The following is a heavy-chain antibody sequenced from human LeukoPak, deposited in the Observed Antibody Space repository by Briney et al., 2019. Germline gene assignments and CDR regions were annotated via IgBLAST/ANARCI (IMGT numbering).Heavy chain of an antibody. CDR2: IIPMFGAT. J-gene: IGHJ4*02. D-gene: IGHD2-2*01. Sequence: SVKVSCKASGGTFSTYATSWVRQAPGQGLEWMGGIIPMFGATNYAQKFQGRVTITADESTSTAYMELSSLRSEDTAFYYCAREPRRYCTSTTCYIDYWGQGTLVTASS. CDR1: GGTFSTYA. V-gene: IGHV1-69*13. CDR3: AREPRRYCTSTTCYIDY.